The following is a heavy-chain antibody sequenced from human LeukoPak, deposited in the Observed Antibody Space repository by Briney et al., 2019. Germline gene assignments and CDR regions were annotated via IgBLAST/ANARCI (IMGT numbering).Heavy chain of an antibody. V-gene: IGHV4-34*01. CDR1: GGSFSGYY. D-gene: IGHD3-22*01. J-gene: IGHJ4*02. CDR2: INHSGST. CDR3: ARRHYYDSSGYYRNPFDY. Sequence: SETLSLTCAVYGGSFSGYYWSWIRQPPGKGLEWIGEINHSGSTNYNPSLKSRVTISVDTSKNQFSLKLSSVTAADTAVYYCARRHYYDSSGYYRNPFDYWGQGTLVTVSS.